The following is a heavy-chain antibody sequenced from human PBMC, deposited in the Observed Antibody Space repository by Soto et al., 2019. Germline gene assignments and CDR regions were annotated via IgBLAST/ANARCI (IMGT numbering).Heavy chain of an antibody. J-gene: IGHJ4*02. CDR2: IHHSGPT. CDR1: GDYISSSEG. Sequence: SETLSLTYNVSGDYISSSEGWSWVRQPPGKGLEWIAEIHHSGPTNYNPSLQSRVTITVDTSKNQFSLKLSSVTAADTAVYYCARDRGSDYDDSSGYYHYWGQGTLVTSPQ. CDR3: ARDRGSDYDDSSGYYHY. V-gene: IGHV4-4*02. D-gene: IGHD3-22*01.